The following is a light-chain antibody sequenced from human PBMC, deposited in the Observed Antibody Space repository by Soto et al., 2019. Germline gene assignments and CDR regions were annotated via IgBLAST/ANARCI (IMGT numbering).Light chain of an antibody. J-gene: IGKJ5*01. Sequence: DIQMTQSPSTLSGSVGDRFTITCRASQTISSWLAWYQQKPGKAPKLLIYKASTLKSGVPSRFSGSGSGTEFTLTISSLQPEDFATYYCQQLNSYPLTFGGGTRLEIK. CDR2: KAS. CDR3: QQLNSYPLT. CDR1: QTISSW. V-gene: IGKV1-5*03.